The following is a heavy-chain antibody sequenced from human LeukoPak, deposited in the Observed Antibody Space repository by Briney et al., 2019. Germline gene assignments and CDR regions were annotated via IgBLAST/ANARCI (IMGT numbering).Heavy chain of an antibody. J-gene: IGHJ5*02. D-gene: IGHD6-6*01. CDR1: GFTVSSNY. V-gene: IGHV3-66*02. CDR2: IYSGGST. CDR3: ARGVPSSIAARPQDNWFDP. Sequence: GGSLRLSCAASGFTVSSNYMSSVRQAPGKGLECVSVIYSGGSTYYADSVKGRFTISRDNSKNTLYLQMNSLRAEDTAVYYCARGVPSSIAARPQDNWFDPWGQGTLVTVSS.